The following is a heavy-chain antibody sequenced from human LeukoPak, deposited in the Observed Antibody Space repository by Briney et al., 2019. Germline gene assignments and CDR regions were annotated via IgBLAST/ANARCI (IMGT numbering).Heavy chain of an antibody. V-gene: IGHV3-7*01. Sequence: GGALRLSCAASVFTFSSYWLSWVRPAPGRGLEGVANIKQEGSEKYYVDSVKGRFTISRNNAKNSKYLQMNRLRGEDTAEYYCERERELGDLDYWGQGTLVTVSS. CDR2: IKQEGSEK. D-gene: IGHD7-27*01. J-gene: IGHJ4*02. CDR1: VFTFSSYW. CDR3: ERERELGDLDY.